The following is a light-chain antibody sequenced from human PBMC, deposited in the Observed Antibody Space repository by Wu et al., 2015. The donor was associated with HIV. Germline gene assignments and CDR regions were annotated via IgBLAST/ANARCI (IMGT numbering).Light chain of an antibody. J-gene: IGKJ2*01. CDR1: QSVSSSY. Sequence: EIVLTQSPGTLSLSPDERATLSCRASQSVSSSYLAWYQQKPGQAPRLLIYGASTRATGIPDRFSGSGSGTDFTLTISRLEPEDFAVYYCQQYGSSPPYTFGQGTKLEIK. CDR2: GAS. V-gene: IGKV3-20*01. CDR3: QQYGSSPPYT.